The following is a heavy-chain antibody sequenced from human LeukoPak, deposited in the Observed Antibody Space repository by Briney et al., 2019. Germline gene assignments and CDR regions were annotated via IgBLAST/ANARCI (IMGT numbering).Heavy chain of an antibody. CDR3: AGRIAADAFDI. V-gene: IGHV5-51*01. CDR2: IYPGDSEP. CDR1: GYNFTYYW. Sequence: GESLKISCKTSGYNFTYYWIGWVRQMPGKGLEWMGIIYPGDSEPRYSPSFQGQVTISADKSISTAYLQWSSLKASDTAIYYCAGRIAADAFDIWGQGTMLTVSS. D-gene: IGHD2-15*01. J-gene: IGHJ3*02.